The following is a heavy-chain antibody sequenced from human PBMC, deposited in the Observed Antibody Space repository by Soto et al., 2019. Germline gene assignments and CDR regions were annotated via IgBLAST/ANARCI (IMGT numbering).Heavy chain of an antibody. CDR3: ARAPSGSYPEFDY. CDR1: GFIFSSYT. D-gene: IGHD1-26*01. Sequence: QVQLVESGGGVVQPGRSLRLSCAASGFIFSSYTMHWVRQAPGKGLEWVGVITYDGSNQHYADSVKGRFTISRDNSRNMLCLQMNSLRPDDTAVYYCARAPSGSYPEFDYWGQGTLVTVSS. V-gene: IGHV3-30-3*01. CDR2: ITYDGSNQ. J-gene: IGHJ4*02.